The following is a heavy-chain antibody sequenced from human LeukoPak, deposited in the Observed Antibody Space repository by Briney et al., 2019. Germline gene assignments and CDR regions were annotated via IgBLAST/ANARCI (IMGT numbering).Heavy chain of an antibody. CDR1: GFTFSSYA. D-gene: IGHD6-19*01. J-gene: IGHJ4*02. Sequence: GGSLRLSCAASGFTFSSYAMNWVRQAPGKGLEWVAVISYDGSNKYYADSVKGRFTISRDNSKNTLYLQMNSLRAEDTAVYYCARDESTGRIAVAGKRYWGQGTLVTVSS. CDR3: ARDESTGRIAVAGKRY. V-gene: IGHV3-30*04. CDR2: ISYDGSNK.